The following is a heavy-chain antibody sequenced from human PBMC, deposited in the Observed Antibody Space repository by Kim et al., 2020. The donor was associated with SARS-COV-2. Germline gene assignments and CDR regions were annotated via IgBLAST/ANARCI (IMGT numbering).Heavy chain of an antibody. Sequence: ASVKVSCKASGYTFTSYAMHWVRQAPGQRLEWMGWINAGNGNTKYSQKFQGRVTITRDTSASTAYMELSSLRSEDTAVYYCARDHSSWPYYYYYGMDVWGQGTTVTVSS. CDR2: INAGNGNT. J-gene: IGHJ6*02. V-gene: IGHV1-3*01. D-gene: IGHD6-13*01. CDR1: GYTFTSYA. CDR3: ARDHSSWPYYYYYGMDV.